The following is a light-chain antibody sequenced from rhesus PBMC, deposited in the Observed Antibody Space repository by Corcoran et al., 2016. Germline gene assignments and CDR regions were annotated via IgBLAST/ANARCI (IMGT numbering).Light chain of an antibody. CDR3: QQHNSYPLT. J-gene: IGKJ4*01. V-gene: IGKV1-25*01. CDR2: AAS. Sequence: DIQMTQSPSSLSASVGDRVTITCRASQGISSYLAWYQQKPGKAPKLLIYAASTLQSGVPSRFSGSGSGTDFTLTISSRQPEDFATYYCQQHNSYPLTFGGGTKVELK. CDR1: QGISSY.